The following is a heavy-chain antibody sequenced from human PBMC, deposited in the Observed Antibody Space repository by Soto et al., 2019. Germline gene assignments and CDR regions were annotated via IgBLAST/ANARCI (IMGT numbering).Heavy chain of an antibody. J-gene: IGHJ4*02. V-gene: IGHV3-30-3*01. D-gene: IGHD5-12*01. CDR1: GFTFSSYA. CDR2: ISYDGSNK. Sequence: QVQLVESGGGVVQPGRSLRLSCAASGFTFSSYAMHWVRQAPGKGLEWVAVISYDGSNKYYADSVKGRFTISRDNSKNTLYLQMNSLRAEDTAVYYCARDRDGYNCSFDYWVQGTLVTVSS. CDR3: ARDRDGYNCSFDY.